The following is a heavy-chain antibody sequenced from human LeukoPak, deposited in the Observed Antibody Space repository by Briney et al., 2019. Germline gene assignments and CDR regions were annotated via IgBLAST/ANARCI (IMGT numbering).Heavy chain of an antibody. CDR1: GYTFTSYG. V-gene: IGHV1-18*01. D-gene: IGHD3-10*01. CDR2: ISAYNGNT. CDR3: ARGRVLLWFGEYGGPAVGYWFDP. Sequence: ASVKVSCKASGYTFTSYGISWVRQAPGQGLEGMGWISAYNGNTNYAQKLQGRVTMTTDTSTSTAYMELRSLRYDDTAVYYCARGRVLLWFGEYGGPAVGYWFDPWGQGTLVTVSS. J-gene: IGHJ5*02.